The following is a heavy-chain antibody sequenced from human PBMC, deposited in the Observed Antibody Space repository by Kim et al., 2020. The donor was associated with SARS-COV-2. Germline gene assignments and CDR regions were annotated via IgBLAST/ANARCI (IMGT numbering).Heavy chain of an antibody. Sequence: SETLSLTCTVSGGSINSGDYFWSWIRQHPGKGLEWIGYIYYSGSAYYNPSLKSRITISVDTSKNQFSLKLSSVTAADTAVYYCAGGPGTTADYWGQGTLVTVSS. V-gene: IGHV4-31*03. CDR2: IYYSGSA. CDR3: AGGPGTTADY. CDR1: GGSINSGDYF. D-gene: IGHD1-7*01. J-gene: IGHJ4*02.